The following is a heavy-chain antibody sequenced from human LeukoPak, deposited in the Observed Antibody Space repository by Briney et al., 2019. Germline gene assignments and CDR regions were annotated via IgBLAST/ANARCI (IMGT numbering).Heavy chain of an antibody. D-gene: IGHD3-9*01. Sequence: GGALRLSCAASGFTFSSYEMNWVRQAPGKGLEWVACISSSGSTIYYADSVKGGFTIARDNSKKKLYLQMNTLGVDDTRVYYCARGRGQILTGLIDYWGQGTVLTVS. V-gene: IGHV3-48*03. CDR3: ARGRGQILTGLIDY. CDR1: GFTFSSYE. J-gene: IGHJ4*02. CDR2: ISSSGSTI.